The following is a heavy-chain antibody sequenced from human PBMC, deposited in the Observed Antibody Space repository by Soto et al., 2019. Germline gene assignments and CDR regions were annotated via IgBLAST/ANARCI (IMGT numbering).Heavy chain of an antibody. CDR3: ARSCSGGSCYSYYFDY. D-gene: IGHD2-15*01. CDR1: GYSFTSYW. J-gene: IGHJ4*02. CDR2: IYPGDSDT. V-gene: IGHV5-51*01. Sequence: GESLKISCKGSGYSFTSYWIGWVRQMPGKGLEWMGIIYPGDSDTRYSPSFQGQVTISADKSISTAYLQWSSLKASDTAMYYCARSCSGGSCYSYYFDYWGQGTLVTVS.